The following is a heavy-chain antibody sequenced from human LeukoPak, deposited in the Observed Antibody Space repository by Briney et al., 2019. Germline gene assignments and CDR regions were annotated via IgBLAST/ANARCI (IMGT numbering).Heavy chain of an antibody. V-gene: IGHV3-21*01. CDR3: VRDLGGRSGH. Sequence: GGSLRLSCAASGFTFSSYSMNWVRQAPGKGLEWVSSISSSSTYIHYADSVKGRFTISRDNAKNSLYLQMNSLRAEDTAVYYCVRDLGGRSGHWGQGTLVTVSS. CDR1: GFTFSSYS. J-gene: IGHJ4*02. D-gene: IGHD1-26*01. CDR2: ISSSSTYI.